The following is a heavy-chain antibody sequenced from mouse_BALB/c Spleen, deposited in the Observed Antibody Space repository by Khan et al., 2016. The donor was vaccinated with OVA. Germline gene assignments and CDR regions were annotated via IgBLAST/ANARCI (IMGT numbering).Heavy chain of an antibody. CDR2: INPDSSTI. CDR1: GFDFSRYW. CDR3: ARPRGNYAMDY. V-gene: IGHV4-1*02. J-gene: IGHJ4*01. Sequence: EVQLQESGGGLVQPGGSLKLSCAASGFDFSRYWMSWVRQAPGKGLEWIGEINPDSSTINYTPSLKDTFIISRDNAKNTLYLQMSKVRSEDTALYYCARPRGNYAMDYWCQGTSVTVSS.